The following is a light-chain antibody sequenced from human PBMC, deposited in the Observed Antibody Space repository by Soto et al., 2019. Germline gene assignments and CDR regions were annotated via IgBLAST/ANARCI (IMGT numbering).Light chain of an antibody. CDR2: AAS. J-gene: IGKJ1*01. CDR3: QQYGGSPWT. CDR1: QSVSGSY. V-gene: IGKV3-20*01. Sequence: EIVLTQSPGTLSLSPGERATLSCRASQSVSGSYLAWSQLRPGQAPRLLIYAASSRATGIPDRFSGSGSGTDFTLTISRLEPEDFAVYYCQQYGGSPWTFGQGTKVEIK.